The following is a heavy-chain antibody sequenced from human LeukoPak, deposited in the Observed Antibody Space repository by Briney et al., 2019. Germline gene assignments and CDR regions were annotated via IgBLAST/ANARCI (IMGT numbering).Heavy chain of an antibody. V-gene: IGHV1-69*05. Sequence: GASVKVSCKAFGGSFSSEAISWVRQAPGQGLEWMGGIIPIFGTANYAQKFQGRVTITTDESTSTAYMEVSSLRSEDTAVYYCAIYYYGSGSYVDYWGQGTLVTVSS. CDR1: GGSFSSEA. J-gene: IGHJ4*02. CDR2: IIPIFGTA. CDR3: AIYYYGSGSYVDY. D-gene: IGHD3-10*01.